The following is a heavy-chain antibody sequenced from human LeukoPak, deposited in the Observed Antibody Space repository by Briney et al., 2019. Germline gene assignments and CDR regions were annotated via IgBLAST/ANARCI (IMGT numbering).Heavy chain of an antibody. J-gene: IGHJ4*02. V-gene: IGHV1-2*02. D-gene: IGHD5-12*01. CDR2: INPNSGGT. CDR1: GYTFTGYY. CDR3: ARAMDIVATINTY. Sequence: GASAKVSCKASGYTFTGYYMHWVRQAPGQGLEWMGWINPNSGGTNYAQKFRGRVTMTRDTSISTAYMELSRLRSDDTAVYYCARAMDIVATINTYWGQGTLVTVSS.